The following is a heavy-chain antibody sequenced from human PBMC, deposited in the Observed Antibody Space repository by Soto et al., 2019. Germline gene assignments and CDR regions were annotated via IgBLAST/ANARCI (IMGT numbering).Heavy chain of an antibody. CDR1: GFSFSSYG. CDR3: AKEYYEYSGGWFFDS. J-gene: IGHJ5*01. D-gene: IGHD6-19*01. Sequence: GRYLRLSCAASGFSFSSYGMQWVRQAPVKGQEWVAVVSYDGSLKYYADSVKGRFTVSRDNSQNTVYLQMNSLRAEDTSVYYYAKEYYEYSGGWFFDSGGRGTQVTVSS. CDR2: VSYDGSLK. V-gene: IGHV3-30*18.